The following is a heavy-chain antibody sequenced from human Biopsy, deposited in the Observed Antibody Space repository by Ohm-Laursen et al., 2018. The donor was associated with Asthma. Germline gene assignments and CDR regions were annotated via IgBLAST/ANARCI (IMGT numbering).Heavy chain of an antibody. CDR1: GVSIRSYY. Sequence: SETLSLTCTVSGVSIRSYYWTWIRQPPGKGLEWIGNIHYSGSTYSNPSLKSRVTISIDRSKNQFSLRLRSVTAADTAVYYCARGWNCGGDCYSLDYWGQGTLVTVSS. V-gene: IGHV4-59*12. D-gene: IGHD2-21*02. J-gene: IGHJ4*02. CDR3: ARGWNCGGDCYSLDY. CDR2: IHYSGST.